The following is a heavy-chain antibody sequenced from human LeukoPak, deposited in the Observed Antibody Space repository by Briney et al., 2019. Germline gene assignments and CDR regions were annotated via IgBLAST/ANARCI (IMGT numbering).Heavy chain of an antibody. Sequence: ASVKVSCKASGGTFSSYAISWVRQAPGQGLEWMGGIIPIFGTANYAQKFQGRVTITADESTSTAYMELSSPRSEDTAVYYCARAPNYYDSSGYTTLFDYWGQGTLVTVSS. J-gene: IGHJ4*02. CDR1: GGTFSSYA. D-gene: IGHD3-22*01. CDR3: ARAPNYYDSSGYTTLFDY. V-gene: IGHV1-69*13. CDR2: IIPIFGTA.